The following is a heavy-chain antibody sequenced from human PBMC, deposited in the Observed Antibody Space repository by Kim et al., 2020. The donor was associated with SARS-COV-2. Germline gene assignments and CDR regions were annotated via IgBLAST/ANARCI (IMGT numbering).Heavy chain of an antibody. CDR3: TKGNIVEVPAAPYV. V-gene: IGHV3-23*01. CDR1: GFTFSSFA. Sequence: GGSLRLSCAASGFTFSSFAMNWVRQAPGKGLEWVSVISGSVDDTYNADSVKGRFTISRDNSKNTLYLQMNSLRAEDTAVYYCTKGNIVEVPAAPYVRGHGTTVTVSS. CDR2: ISGSVDDT. J-gene: IGHJ6*02. D-gene: IGHD2-2*01.